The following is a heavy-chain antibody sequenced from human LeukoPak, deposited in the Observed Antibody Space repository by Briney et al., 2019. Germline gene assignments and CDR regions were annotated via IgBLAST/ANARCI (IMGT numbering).Heavy chain of an antibody. CDR2: ISWNSGSI. J-gene: IGHJ3*02. CDR3: AKDEFVASDFTGAFDI. CDR1: GFTFDDYA. V-gene: IGHV3-9*03. Sequence: PGGSLRLSCAASGFTFDDYAMHWVRQAPGKGLEWVSGISWNSGSIGYADSVKGRFTISRDNAKNSLYLQMNSRRAEDMALYYCAKDEFVASDFTGAFDIWGQGTMVTVSS. D-gene: IGHD1-14*01.